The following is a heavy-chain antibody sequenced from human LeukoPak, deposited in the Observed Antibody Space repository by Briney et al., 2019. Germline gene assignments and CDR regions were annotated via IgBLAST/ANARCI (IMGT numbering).Heavy chain of an antibody. CDR1: GFTFSSYE. D-gene: IGHD5-12*01. CDR3: AKDMVTDRSGYDKAFDY. J-gene: IGHJ4*02. Sequence: PGGSLRLSCAASGFTFSSYEMNWVRQAPGKGLEWVSYISSSGSTIYYADSVKGRFTISRDNAKNSLYLQMNSLRAEDTALYYCAKDMVTDRSGYDKAFDYWGQGTLVTVSS. CDR2: ISSSGSTI. V-gene: IGHV3-48*03.